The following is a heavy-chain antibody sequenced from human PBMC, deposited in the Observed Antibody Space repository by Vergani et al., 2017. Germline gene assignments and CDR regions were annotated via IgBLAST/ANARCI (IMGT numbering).Heavy chain of an antibody. CDR2: IYTSGST. Sequence: QVQLQQWGAGLLTPSETLSLTCAVYGGSFSSYYWSWIRQPAGEGLEWIGRIYTSGSTNYNPSLKSRVTMSVDTSKNQFSLKLSSVTAADTAVYYCARGHRGAGPYYYYMDVWGKGTTVTVSS. CDR3: ARGHRGAGPYYYYMDV. J-gene: IGHJ6*03. D-gene: IGHD4/OR15-4a*01. V-gene: IGHV4-59*10. CDR1: GGSFSSYY.